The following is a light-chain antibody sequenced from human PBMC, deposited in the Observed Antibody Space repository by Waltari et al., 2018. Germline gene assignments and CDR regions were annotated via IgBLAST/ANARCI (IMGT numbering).Light chain of an antibody. CDR3: QSYDTSLSVV. CDR1: GSNSGAGYD. Sequence: QSVLTQPPSVSGAPGQRVTISCTGSGSNSGAGYDVHWYQQLPRAAPKLLIYGCTSRPLGVPARFFGSTSGTSASLAITGLQAEDEADYYCQSYDTSLSVVFGGGTKLTVL. V-gene: IGLV1-40*01. CDR2: GCT. J-gene: IGLJ3*02.